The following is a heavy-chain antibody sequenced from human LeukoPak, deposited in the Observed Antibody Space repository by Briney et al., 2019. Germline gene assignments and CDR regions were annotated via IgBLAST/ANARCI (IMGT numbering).Heavy chain of an antibody. D-gene: IGHD6-6*01. CDR3: ARGGAARPDY. V-gene: IGHV3-48*01. Sequence: GGSLRLSCAVSGFTFSYYGMNWVRQAPGKGLEWVSYISSNSRSVEYADSVKGRFTISRDNVKNSLYLQMNTLRAEDTAVYYCARGGAARPDYWGRGTLVSVSS. J-gene: IGHJ4*02. CDR2: ISSNSRSV. CDR1: GFTFSYYG.